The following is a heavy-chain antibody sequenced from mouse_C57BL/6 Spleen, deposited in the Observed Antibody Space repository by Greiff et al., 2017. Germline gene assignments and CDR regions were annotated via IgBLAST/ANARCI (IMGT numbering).Heavy chain of an antibody. CDR2: IYPGSGST. J-gene: IGHJ1*03. Sequence: VKLQQPGAELVKPGASVKMSCKASGYTFTSYWITWVKQRPGQGLEWIGDIYPGSGSTNYNEKFKSKATLTVDTSSSTAYMQLSSLTSEDSAVYYCARNYYGSRAYFDVWGTGTTVTVSS. CDR1: GYTFTSYW. V-gene: IGHV1-55*01. CDR3: ARNYYGSRAYFDV. D-gene: IGHD1-1*01.